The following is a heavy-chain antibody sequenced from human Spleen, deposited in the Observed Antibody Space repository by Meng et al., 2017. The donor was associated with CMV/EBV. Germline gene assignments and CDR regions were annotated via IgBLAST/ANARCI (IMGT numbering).Heavy chain of an antibody. CDR2: INANSGGT. Sequence: ASVKVSCKASGYTFTGYYMHWVRQAPGQGLEWMGWINANSGGTNYAQKFQGRVTMTRDTSISTAYMELSRLRSDDTAVYYCASGCSNTTCYTSFDYWGQGTLVTVSS. V-gene: IGHV1-2*02. D-gene: IGHD2-2*02. J-gene: IGHJ4*02. CDR3: ASGCSNTTCYTSFDY. CDR1: GYTFTGYY.